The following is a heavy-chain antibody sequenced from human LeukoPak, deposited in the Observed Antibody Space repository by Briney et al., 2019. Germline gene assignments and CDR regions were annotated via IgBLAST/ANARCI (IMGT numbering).Heavy chain of an antibody. CDR2: ISGSGGST. CDR3: AKGGLMVRGVKAPNNNWFDP. Sequence: GGSLRLSCAASGFTFSSYAMSWVRQAPGKGLEWVSAISGSGGSTYYADSVKGRFTISRDNSKNTLYLQMNSLRAEDTAVYYCAKGGLMVRGVKAPNNNWFDPWGQGTLVTVSS. V-gene: IGHV3-23*01. CDR1: GFTFSSYA. J-gene: IGHJ5*02. D-gene: IGHD3-10*01.